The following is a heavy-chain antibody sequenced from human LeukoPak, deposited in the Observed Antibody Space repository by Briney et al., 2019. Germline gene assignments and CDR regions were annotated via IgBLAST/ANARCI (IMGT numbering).Heavy chain of an antibody. V-gene: IGHV3-23*01. D-gene: IGHD3-10*01. CDR2: ISGSGANI. Sequence: PGGSLRLSCAASGFTFSSYAMSWVRQAPGKGLEWVASISGSGANIDYADFVKGQFTISRDNSRSAVYLQMNSLRADDTAVYYCAQIGAVLIWSIDNWGQGTLVTVSS. J-gene: IGHJ4*02. CDR3: AQIGAVLIWSIDN. CDR1: GFTFSSYA.